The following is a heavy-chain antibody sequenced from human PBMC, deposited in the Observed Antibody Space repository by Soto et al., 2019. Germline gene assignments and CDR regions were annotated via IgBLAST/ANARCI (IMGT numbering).Heavy chain of an antibody. D-gene: IGHD6-13*01. CDR3: ARRYGSSFDY. CDR2: IYYSGST. V-gene: IGHV4-59*08. CDR1: GGSISSYY. Sequence: PSATLSLTCTVSGGSISSYYWSWIRQPPGKGLEWIGYIYYSGSTNYNPSLKSRVTISVDTSKNQFSLKLNSVTAADTAVYYCARRYGSSFDYWGQGTLVTVSS. J-gene: IGHJ4*02.